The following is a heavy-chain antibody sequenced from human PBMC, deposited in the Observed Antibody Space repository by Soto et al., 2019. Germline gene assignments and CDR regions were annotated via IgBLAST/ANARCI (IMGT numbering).Heavy chain of an antibody. CDR2: IYSSGST. V-gene: IGHV4-4*07. J-gene: IGHJ6*02. Sequence: PSETLSLTCTDSGGSISPYYWSWIRQPAGKGLEWIGRIYSSGSTNYDPSLKSRVTMSVDTSKNQFSLKMRSVTAADTAVYYCAREGGYFDSSGSGVYHYYGVDVWGQGTTVTVSS. CDR1: GGSISPYY. CDR3: AREGGYFDSSGSGVYHYYGVDV. D-gene: IGHD3-22*01.